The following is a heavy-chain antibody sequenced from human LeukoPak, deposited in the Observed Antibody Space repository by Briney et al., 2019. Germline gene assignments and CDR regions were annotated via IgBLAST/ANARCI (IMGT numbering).Heavy chain of an antibody. V-gene: IGHV1-8*01. Sequence: ASVEVSCKASGYTFTSYDINWVRQATGQGLEWMGWMNPNSGNTGYAQKFQGRVTMTRNTSISTAYMELSSLRSEDTAVYYCARVKGYGGTNDYWGQGTLVTVSS. J-gene: IGHJ4*02. CDR1: GYTFTSYD. D-gene: IGHD4-23*01. CDR3: ARVKGYGGTNDY. CDR2: MNPNSGNT.